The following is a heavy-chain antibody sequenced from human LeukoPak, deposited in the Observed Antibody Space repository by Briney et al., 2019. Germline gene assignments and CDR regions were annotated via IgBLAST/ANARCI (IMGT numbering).Heavy chain of an antibody. CDR2: ISHDGSNK. D-gene: IGHD5-12*01. V-gene: IGHV3-30*04. CDR3: ARVSIVAYGLGAFDI. Sequence: GRSLRLSCAASGFTFSSYAMHWVRQAPGKGLEWVAVISHDGSNKYYADSVKGRFTISRDNSKNTLYLQMNSLRAEDTAVYYCARVSIVAYGLGAFDIWGQGTMVTVSS. CDR1: GFTFSSYA. J-gene: IGHJ3*02.